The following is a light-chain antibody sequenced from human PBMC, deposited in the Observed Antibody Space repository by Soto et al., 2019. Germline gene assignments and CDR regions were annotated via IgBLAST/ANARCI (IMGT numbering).Light chain of an antibody. V-gene: IGKV4-1*01. CDR1: QSVLYSSKNKNY. Sequence: DIVMTQSPDSLAVSLGERATINCKSSQSVLYSSKNKNYLAWYQQRPGQPPKLLIYWASTRESGVPDRFSGSGSGTDFTLTITSLQAEDVAVYYCQQYESTPPTFGHGTKLEIK. J-gene: IGKJ2*01. CDR2: WAS. CDR3: QQYESTPPT.